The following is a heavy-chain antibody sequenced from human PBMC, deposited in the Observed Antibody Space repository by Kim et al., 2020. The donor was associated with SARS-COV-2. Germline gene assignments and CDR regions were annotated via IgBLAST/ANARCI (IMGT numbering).Heavy chain of an antibody. V-gene: IGHV3-23*01. J-gene: IGHJ4*02. CDR2: IGGRDGAT. D-gene: IGHD3-10*01. CDR1: GFAFGSYG. CDR3: AKVSSYGSGSYYYD. Sequence: GGSLRLSCVAPGFAFGSYGMTWVRQAPGQGLEWVSSIGGRDGATYYADSVRGRFTISRDNSKNTLFLQMNSLRGDDTAVYFCAKVSSYGSGSYYYDWGQGTLVTVSS.